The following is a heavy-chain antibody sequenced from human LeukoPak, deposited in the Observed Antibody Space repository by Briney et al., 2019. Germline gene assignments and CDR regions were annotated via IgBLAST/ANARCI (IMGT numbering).Heavy chain of an antibody. J-gene: IGHJ4*02. CDR3: ARDYGDYGPDDY. D-gene: IGHD4-17*01. CDR2: ISSSGSTI. CDR1: GFTFSSYA. V-gene: IGHV3-48*04. Sequence: PGGSLRLSCAASGFTFSSYAMSWVRQAPGKGLEWVSYISSSGSTIYYADSVKGRFTISRDNAKNSLYLQMNSLRAEDTAVYYCARDYGDYGPDDYWGQGTLVTVSS.